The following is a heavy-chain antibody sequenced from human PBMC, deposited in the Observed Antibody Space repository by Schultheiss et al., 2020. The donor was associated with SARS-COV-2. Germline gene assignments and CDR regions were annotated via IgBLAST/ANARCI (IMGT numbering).Heavy chain of an antibody. D-gene: IGHD4-17*01. V-gene: IGHV3-64*01. CDR1: GFTFSSYA. CDR2: ISSNGGST. Sequence: GESLKISCAASGFTFSSYAMHWVRQAPGKGLEYFSAISSNGGSTYYANSVKGRFTISRDNSKNTLYLQMNSLRAEDTAVYYCARDPDYGDYVGAFDIWGQGTMVTVSS. CDR3: ARDPDYGDYVGAFDI. J-gene: IGHJ3*02.